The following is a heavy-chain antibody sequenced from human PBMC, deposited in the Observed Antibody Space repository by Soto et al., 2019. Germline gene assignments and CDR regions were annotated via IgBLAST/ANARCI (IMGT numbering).Heavy chain of an antibody. D-gene: IGHD6-19*01. CDR2: VHYSGNT. J-gene: IGHJ4*02. CDR1: GDSISSCAYY. Sequence: QVQLQESGPGLVTPSQTLSLSCTVSGDSISSCAYYWSWVRQFPGKGLEWIGYVHYSGNTFYTPSLKSRLSLSLATSQTQFSLNLNSGTAAETAVYYCAASRKGGWTCDYWGQGTLVTVAS. CDR3: AASRKGGWTCDY. V-gene: IGHV4-31*03.